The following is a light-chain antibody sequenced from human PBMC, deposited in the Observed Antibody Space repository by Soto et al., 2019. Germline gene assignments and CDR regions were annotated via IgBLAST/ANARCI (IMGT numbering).Light chain of an antibody. CDR1: SSDVGGYNY. V-gene: IGLV2-14*03. J-gene: IGLJ2*01. Sequence: QSVLTQPASVSGSPGQSITISCTGTSSDVGGYNYVSWYQQHPGKAPKLMIYDVSDRPSGVSNRFSGSKSGNTASLTISGLQAEDEADYYCSSYTSTTVVFGGVVFGGGTKVTVL. CDR2: DVS. CDR3: SSYTSTTVVFGGVV.